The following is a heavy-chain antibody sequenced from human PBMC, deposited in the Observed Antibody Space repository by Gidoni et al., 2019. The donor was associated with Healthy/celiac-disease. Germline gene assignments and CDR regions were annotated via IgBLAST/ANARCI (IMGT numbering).Heavy chain of an antibody. Sequence: EVQLVQSGAEVKKPGESLQISCKGSGYSFISYWIGWVRKMPGKGLEWMGISYPGDSDTRYSPSFQGEVTISADKSISTAYLQWSSLKASDTAMYYCARSHYYDSSGYPRTGDYWGQGTLVTVSS. CDR2: SYPGDSDT. V-gene: IGHV5-51*01. D-gene: IGHD3-22*01. CDR1: GYSFISYW. J-gene: IGHJ4*02. CDR3: ARSHYYDSSGYPRTGDY.